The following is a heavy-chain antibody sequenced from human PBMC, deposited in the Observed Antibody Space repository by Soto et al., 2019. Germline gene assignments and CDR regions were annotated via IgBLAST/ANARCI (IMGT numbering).Heavy chain of an antibody. CDR2: IYYSGST. V-gene: IGHV4-59*01. J-gene: IGHJ6*02. CDR1: GGSISSYY. D-gene: IGHD6-6*01. CDR3: ARGCSSSSEYYYGMDV. Sequence: PSETLSLTCTVSGGSISSYYWSWIRQPPGKGLEWIGYIYYSGSTNYNPSLKSRVTISVDTSKNQFSLKLSSVTAADTAVYYCARGCSSSSEYYYGMDVWGQGTTGTVSS.